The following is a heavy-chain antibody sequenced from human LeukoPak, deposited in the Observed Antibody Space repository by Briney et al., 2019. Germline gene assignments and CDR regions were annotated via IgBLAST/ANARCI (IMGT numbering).Heavy chain of an antibody. Sequence: PGGSLRLSCAASGFTFSNYWMTWVRQAPGKGLEWVANIKQDGSEKYYVDSMKGRFTISRDNAKNSLYLQMNSLRAEDTALYYCAKVTQPWDTVTTGGMDVWGQGTTVTVSS. CDR2: IKQDGSEK. V-gene: IGHV3-7*03. D-gene: IGHD4-17*01. CDR3: AKVTQPWDTVTTGGMDV. CDR1: GFTFSNYW. J-gene: IGHJ6*02.